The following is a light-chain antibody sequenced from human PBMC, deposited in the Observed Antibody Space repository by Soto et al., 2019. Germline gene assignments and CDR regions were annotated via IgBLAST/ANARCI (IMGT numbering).Light chain of an antibody. CDR2: DTS. V-gene: IGLV7-46*01. Sequence: VLTHDPSLTLSPGGTVTLTCGSSTGAVTSGHYPYWFQQKPGQAPRTLIYDTSNKHSWTPARFSGSLLGGKAALTLSGAQPEDEAEYYCLLSYSGALYVFGTGTKVTVL. CDR1: TGAVTSGHY. CDR3: LLSYSGALYV. J-gene: IGLJ1*01.